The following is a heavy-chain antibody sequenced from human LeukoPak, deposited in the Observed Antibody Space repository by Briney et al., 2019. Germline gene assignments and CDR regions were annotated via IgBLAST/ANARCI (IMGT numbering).Heavy chain of an antibody. J-gene: IGHJ1*01. D-gene: IGHD6-19*01. CDR3: ARGSGWYPH. CDR2: ISYSGDT. V-gene: IGHV4-59*02. Sequence: SETLSLACSVSGGSVGSNYWSWVRQPPGKGLEWIGYISYSGDTKYNPSLKSRLSMSVDTSKNQCSLMLTSVTAADTAVYYCARGSGWYPHWGQGTLVTVSS. CDR1: GGSVGSNY.